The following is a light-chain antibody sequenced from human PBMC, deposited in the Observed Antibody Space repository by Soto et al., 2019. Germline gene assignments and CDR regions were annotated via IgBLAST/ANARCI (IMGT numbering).Light chain of an antibody. CDR1: QGMSDY. J-gene: IGKJ4*01. CDR2: AAS. CDR3: QKYNVALA. Sequence: DIQMTQPPSSLSASLGDRVTITCRASQGMSDYLAWYQQKPGKAPELLIFAASALQSGVPTRLSGSGSGTDFTHTICSLQTGEVGTYYCQKYNVALAFGGGTKVQLK. V-gene: IGKV1-27*01.